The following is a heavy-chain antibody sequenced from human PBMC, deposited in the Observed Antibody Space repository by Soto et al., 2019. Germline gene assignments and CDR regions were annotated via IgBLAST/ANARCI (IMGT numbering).Heavy chain of an antibody. CDR3: ARLSSLYYNSDYGGYYFDY. D-gene: IGHD3-10*01. CDR1: GGSIRGGDYY. CDR2: SFYSGNS. Sequence: QVQLQESGPGLVKPSQTLSLTCTVSGGSIRGGDYYWSWLRQHPGKGLEWIGYSFYSGNSFYNPSLKSGVAISVDTSKNQFSLQLCSVTAADTAIYYCARLSSLYYNSDYGGYYFDYWGQGTLVSVSS. V-gene: IGHV4-31*03. J-gene: IGHJ4*02.